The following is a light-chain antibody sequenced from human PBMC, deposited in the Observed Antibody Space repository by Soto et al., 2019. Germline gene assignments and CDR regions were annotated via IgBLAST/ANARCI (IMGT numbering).Light chain of an antibody. CDR2: DAS. J-gene: IGKJ2*01. Sequence: EIVLTQSPATLSLSPGERATLSCRASQSVSSYLAWYQQKPGQAPRLLIYDASNRATGISARFSGSGSGTDVTRTISSLEPEDFAGYYCQQRSDWPPYTFGQGTKLEIK. V-gene: IGKV3-11*01. CDR3: QQRSDWPPYT. CDR1: QSVSSY.